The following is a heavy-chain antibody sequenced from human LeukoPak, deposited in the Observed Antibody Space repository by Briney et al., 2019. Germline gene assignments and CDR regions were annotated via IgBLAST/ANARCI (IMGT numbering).Heavy chain of an antibody. D-gene: IGHD1-26*01. Sequence: PSQTLSLTCTVSGGSISSADYYWSWIRQPPGKGLEWIGYIYYSGSTSYNPSLKSRVTISLDTSKNQFSLKLSSVTAADTAVYYCAVVGATTGVDYWGQGTLVTVSS. CDR2: IYYSGST. J-gene: IGHJ4*02. CDR3: AVVGATTGVDY. CDR1: GGSISSADYY. V-gene: IGHV4-30-4*08.